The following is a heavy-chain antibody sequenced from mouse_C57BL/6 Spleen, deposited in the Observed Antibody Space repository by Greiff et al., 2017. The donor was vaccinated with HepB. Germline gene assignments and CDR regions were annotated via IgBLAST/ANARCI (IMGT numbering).Heavy chain of an antibody. CDR2: INPNNGGT. CDR3: ARGEDYFITDY. J-gene: IGHJ2*01. D-gene: IGHD1-1*01. CDR1: GYTFTDYY. Sequence: VQLQQSGPELVKPGASVKISCKASGYTFTDYYMNWVKQSHGKSLEWIGDINPNNGGTSYNQKFKGKATLTVDKSSSTAYMELRSLTSEDSAVYYCARGEDYFITDYWGQGTTLTVSS. V-gene: IGHV1-26*01.